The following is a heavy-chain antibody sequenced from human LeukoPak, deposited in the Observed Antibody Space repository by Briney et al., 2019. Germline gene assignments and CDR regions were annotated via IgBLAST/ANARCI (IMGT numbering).Heavy chain of an antibody. CDR2: ISAFNGNT. Sequence: GASVKVSCKASGYSFTTYGITWVRQAPRQGLEWMGWISAFNGNTNYAQKLQGRVTMTTDTSTSTAYMELRSLRSDDAAVYYCARDFCSSTSCYFDSWGQGTLVTVSS. CDR1: GYSFTTYG. D-gene: IGHD2-2*01. J-gene: IGHJ4*02. CDR3: ARDFCSSTSCYFDS. V-gene: IGHV1-18*01.